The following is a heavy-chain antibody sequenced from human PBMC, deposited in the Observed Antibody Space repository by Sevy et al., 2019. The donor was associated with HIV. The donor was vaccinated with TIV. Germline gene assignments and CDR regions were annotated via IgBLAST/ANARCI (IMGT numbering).Heavy chain of an antibody. J-gene: IGHJ2*01. Sequence: GGSLRLSCAASGFTFSSYAMSWVRQAPGKGLEWVSAISGSGGSTYYADPVKGRFTISRDNSKNTLYLQMNSLRAEDTAVYYCAKGKTGYCSGGSCYPNWYFDLWGRGTLVTVSS. V-gene: IGHV3-23*01. CDR2: ISGSGGST. D-gene: IGHD2-15*01. CDR3: AKGKTGYCSGGSCYPNWYFDL. CDR1: GFTFSSYA.